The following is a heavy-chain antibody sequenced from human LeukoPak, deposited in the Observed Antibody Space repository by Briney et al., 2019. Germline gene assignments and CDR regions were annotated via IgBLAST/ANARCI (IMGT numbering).Heavy chain of an antibody. CDR3: AREREPELDY. CDR1: GGTFSSYA. D-gene: IGHD1-26*01. V-gene: IGHV1-3*01. Sequence: ASVKVACKASGGTFSSYAISWVRQAPGQGLEWMGWINAGNGNTKYSQKFRGRVTITRDTSASTAYMELSSLRSEDTAVYYCAREREPELDYWGQGTLVTVSS. CDR2: INAGNGNT. J-gene: IGHJ4*02.